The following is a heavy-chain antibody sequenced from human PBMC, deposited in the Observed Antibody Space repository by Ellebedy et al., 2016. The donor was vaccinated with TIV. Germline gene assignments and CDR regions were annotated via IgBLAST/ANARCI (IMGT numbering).Heavy chain of an antibody. J-gene: IGHJ5*02. Sequence: GESLKISCAASGFTFSLNWMYWVRQAPGKGLEWVANIKEDGSEEYYVDSVKGRFTISRDNAKNSLYLQMNSLRVEDTAVYYCAKSLGNGDYSSVSWGQGILVTVSS. CDR1: GFTFSLNW. D-gene: IGHD4-17*01. CDR3: AKSLGNGDYSSVS. CDR2: IKEDGSEE. V-gene: IGHV3-7*03.